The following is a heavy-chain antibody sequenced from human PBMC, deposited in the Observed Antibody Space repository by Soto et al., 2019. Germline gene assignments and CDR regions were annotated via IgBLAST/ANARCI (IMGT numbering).Heavy chain of an antibody. V-gene: IGHV5-10-1*01. CDR1: GYSFTNYW. CDR2: LDPSDSYT. D-gene: IGHD3-9*01. CDR3: ARHSTELTGYSLYAFDAFDI. J-gene: IGHJ3*02. Sequence: EVQLVQSGAEVKKPGESLRISCKGSGYSFTNYWISWVRQMPGKGPEWMGRLDPSDSYTSYRPSFQGHVTISADKSISTAYLQWSSLKASDTAMYYCARHSTELTGYSLYAFDAFDIWGQGTMVTVSS.